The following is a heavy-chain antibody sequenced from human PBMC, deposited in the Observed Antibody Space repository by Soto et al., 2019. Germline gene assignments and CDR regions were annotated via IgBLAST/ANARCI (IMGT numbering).Heavy chain of an antibody. CDR2: INSDGSST. CDR3: ARGGRLNWHFDL. V-gene: IGHV3-74*01. CDR1: GFTFSSYW. J-gene: IGHJ2*01. Sequence: EVQLVESGGGLVQPGGSLSLSCAASGFTFSSYWMHWVRQAPGKGLVWVSRINSDGSSTSYADSVTGRFTISRENAKHMMYLQMYILRADDTAAYYCARGGRLNWHFDLWGRGTLVTVSA. D-gene: IGHD1-26*01.